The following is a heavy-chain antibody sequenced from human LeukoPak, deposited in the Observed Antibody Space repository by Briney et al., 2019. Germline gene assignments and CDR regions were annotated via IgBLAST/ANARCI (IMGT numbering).Heavy chain of an antibody. Sequence: ASVTVSCKASGYTSTGYYMHWVRQAPGQGLEWMGWINPNSGGTNYAQKFQGWVTMTRDTSISTAYMELSRLRSDDTAVYYCARGDIVVVPAATPLLYNWFDPWGQGTLVTVSS. CDR2: INPNSGGT. J-gene: IGHJ5*02. CDR1: GYTSTGYY. D-gene: IGHD2-2*01. CDR3: ARGDIVVVPAATPLLYNWFDP. V-gene: IGHV1-2*04.